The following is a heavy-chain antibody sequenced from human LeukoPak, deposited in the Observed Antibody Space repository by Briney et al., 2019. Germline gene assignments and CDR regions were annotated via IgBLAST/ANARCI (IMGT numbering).Heavy chain of an antibody. CDR3: ASSEAYYYDSSGYYQLDY. CDR1: GFTFSSYS. J-gene: IGHJ4*02. Sequence: PGGSLRLSCAASGFTFSSYSMNWVRQAPGKGLEWVSSISSSSSYIYYADSVKGRFTISRDNSKNTLYLQMNSLRAEDTAVYYCASSEAYYYDSSGYYQLDYWGQGTLVTVSS. CDR2: ISSSSSYI. V-gene: IGHV3-21*01. D-gene: IGHD3-22*01.